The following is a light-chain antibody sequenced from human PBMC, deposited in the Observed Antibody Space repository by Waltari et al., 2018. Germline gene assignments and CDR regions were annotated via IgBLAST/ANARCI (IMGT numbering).Light chain of an antibody. CDR3: XXXDXXPLT. CDR2: DSS. J-gene: IGKJ4*01. Sequence: DSQMXXXPSSPXXSVXHRVTITCQASQGINNYLNWYQQKPGKAPKHLIYDSSNLETGVPSRFSGSGSGTDFTXTISSLXXEDXAXXXXXXXDXXPLTFGGGTKVQXK. CDR1: QGINNY. V-gene: IGKV1-33*01.